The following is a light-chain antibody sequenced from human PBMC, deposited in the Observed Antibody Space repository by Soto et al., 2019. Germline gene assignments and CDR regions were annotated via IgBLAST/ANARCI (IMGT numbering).Light chain of an antibody. Sequence: DIQMTQSPSSLSASVGDRVTITCRASQTITSYLNWYQQKPGKAPQLLVYGASTLQSVVPSRFTGSGSGTEFTLTISSLHPEDFATYHCQQSHSTPWTFGQGTKVDIK. J-gene: IGKJ1*01. CDR1: QTITSY. V-gene: IGKV1-39*01. CDR2: GAS. CDR3: QQSHSTPWT.